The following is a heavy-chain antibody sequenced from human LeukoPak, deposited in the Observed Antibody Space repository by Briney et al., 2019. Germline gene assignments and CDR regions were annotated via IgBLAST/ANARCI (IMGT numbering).Heavy chain of an antibody. CDR3: ARDLSTTGTPKYGMDV. CDR2: ISAYNGNT. J-gene: IGHJ6*02. D-gene: IGHD1-1*01. V-gene: IGHV1-18*01. Sequence: VSVKVSCKASGYTFTSYGISWVRQAPGQGLEWMGWISAYNGNTNYAQKLQGRVTMTTDTSTSTAYMELRSLRSDDTAVYYCARDLSTTGTPKYGMDVWGQGTTVTVSS. CDR1: GYTFTSYG.